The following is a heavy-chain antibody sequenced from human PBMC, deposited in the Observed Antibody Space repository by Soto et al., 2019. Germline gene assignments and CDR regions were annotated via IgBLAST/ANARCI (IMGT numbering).Heavy chain of an antibody. CDR1: EYTVIVCH. CDR2: INPKSGDT. Sequence: QVQLVQSGSEVQKPGASGNVSCEASEYTVIVCHLHWVRHAPGRGLEWLGWINPKSGDTKYAQKFQGRVTLTRDTSIIAGYMELSRVESDDTAVYYCAKGLWTVGHCTGGSCYDGMDVCGQGTTGTVSS. J-gene: IGHJ6*02. D-gene: IGHD2-15*01. CDR3: AKGLWTVGHCTGGSCYDGMDV. V-gene: IGHV1-2*02.